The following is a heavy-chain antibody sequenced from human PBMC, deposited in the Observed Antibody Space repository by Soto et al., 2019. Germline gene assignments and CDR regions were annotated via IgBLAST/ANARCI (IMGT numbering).Heavy chain of an antibody. D-gene: IGHD3-16*01. Sequence: PGGSLRLSCSPSGFTFSDYAMSWVRQAPGKGLEWVSAISGSGGSTYYADSVKGRFTISRDNSRNTLYLQMNGLRAEDTAVYHCAKDHWGSYSGQGTLVTVSS. CDR2: ISGSGGST. J-gene: IGHJ4*02. CDR1: GFTFSDYA. V-gene: IGHV3-23*01. CDR3: AKDHWGSY.